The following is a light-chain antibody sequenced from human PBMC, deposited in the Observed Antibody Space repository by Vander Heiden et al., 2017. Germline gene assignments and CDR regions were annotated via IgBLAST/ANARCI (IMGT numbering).Light chain of an antibody. CDR1: QSISSY. Sequence: DIQRTQCPSSLSASVGDRVTITCRASQSISSYLNWYQQKPGIAPKLLIYAASILQSGVPSRFSRSRSRTDFTLTISSLHPEDFATYYCHRSYATGYTFGQGTKLEIK. CDR2: AAS. J-gene: IGKJ2*01. V-gene: IGKV1-39*01. CDR3: HRSYATGYT.